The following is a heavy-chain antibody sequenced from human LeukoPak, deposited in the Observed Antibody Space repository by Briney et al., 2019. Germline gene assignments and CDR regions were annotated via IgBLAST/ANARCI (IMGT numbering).Heavy chain of an antibody. CDR2: IYHSGST. CDR3: ARVGVTYYDILTGYPHYPTYYFDY. V-gene: IGHV4-38-2*02. D-gene: IGHD3-9*01. Sequence: PSETLSLTCTVSGYSISSGYYWGWIRQPPGKGLEWIGSIYHSGSTYYNPSLKSRVTISVDTSKNQFSLKLSSVTAADTAVYYCARVGVTYYDILTGYPHYPTYYFDYWGQGTLVTVSS. J-gene: IGHJ4*02. CDR1: GYSISSGYY.